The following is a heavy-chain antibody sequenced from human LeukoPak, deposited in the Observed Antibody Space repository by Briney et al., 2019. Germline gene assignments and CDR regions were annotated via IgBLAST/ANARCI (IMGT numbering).Heavy chain of an antibody. V-gene: IGHV3-20*04. D-gene: IGHD1-1*01. Sequence: PGGSLRLSCAASGFTFDDYGMSWVSQAPGKGLEWVSDSVKGRFTISRDNAKNSLYLQMNSLRAEDTALYYCAKVLLGTAALDYWGQGTLVTVSS. J-gene: IGHJ4*02. CDR1: GFTFDDYG. CDR3: AKVLLGTAALDY.